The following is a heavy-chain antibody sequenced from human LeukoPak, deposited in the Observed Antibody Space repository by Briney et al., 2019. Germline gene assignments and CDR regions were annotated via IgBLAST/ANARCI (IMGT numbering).Heavy chain of an antibody. D-gene: IGHD2-21*01. CDR3: ARADRLHGGPYLIGP. V-gene: IGHV1-2*02. J-gene: IGHJ5*02. Sequence: GASVKVSCKTSGYSFTDYYMHWVRQAPGQALEWMGWINPNSGGTSSAQKFQGRVTMTRDTSITTVYMEVRWLTSDDTAVYYCARADRLHGGPYLIGPWGQGTLVTVSS. CDR2: INPNSGGT. CDR1: GYSFTDYY.